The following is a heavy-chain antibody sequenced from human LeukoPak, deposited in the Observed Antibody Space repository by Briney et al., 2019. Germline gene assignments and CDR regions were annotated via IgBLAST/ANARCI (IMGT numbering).Heavy chain of an antibody. J-gene: IGHJ6*02. CDR3: ARGSLEWLNYYYYGMDV. Sequence: SETLSLTCTVSGGSISSGGYYWSWIRQHPGKGLEWIGYIYYSGSTYYNPSLKSRVTISVDTSKNQFSLKLSSVTAADTAVYYCARGSLEWLNYYYYGMDVWGQGTTVTVSS. V-gene: IGHV4-31*03. D-gene: IGHD3-3*01. CDR2: IYYSGST. CDR1: GGSISSGGYY.